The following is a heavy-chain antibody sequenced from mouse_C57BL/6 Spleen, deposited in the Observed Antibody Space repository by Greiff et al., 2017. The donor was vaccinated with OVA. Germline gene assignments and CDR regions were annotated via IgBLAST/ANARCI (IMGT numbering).Heavy chain of an antibody. Sequence: QVQLQQPGAELVKPGASVKMSCKASGYTFTSYWITWVKQRPGQGLEWIGDIYPGSGSTNSNEKFQSKATLTVDTSSSTAYMQLSSLTSEDSAVYYCARGRSTMVTTMDYFDDWGKGTTLTVSS. CDR1: GYTFTSYW. CDR3: ARGRSTMVTTMDYFDD. D-gene: IGHD2-2*01. CDR2: IYPGSGST. V-gene: IGHV1-55*01. J-gene: IGHJ2*01.